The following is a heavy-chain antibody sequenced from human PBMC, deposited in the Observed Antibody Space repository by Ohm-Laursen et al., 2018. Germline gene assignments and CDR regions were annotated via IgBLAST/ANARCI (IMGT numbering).Heavy chain of an antibody. CDR1: GFSLSNGRMG. J-gene: IGHJ3*02. V-gene: IGHV2-26*01. CDR2: IFSNDEK. D-gene: IGHD2/OR15-2a*01. CDR3: ARIGRGSNFLRPGLSAFDI. Sequence: TQTLTLTCTVSGFSLSNGRMGVSWIRQPPGKALEWLVHIFSNDEKSYSTSLKSRLTISKDTSKSQVVLTMTNMDPVDTATYYCARIGRGSNFLRPGLSAFDIWGQGTVVTVSS.